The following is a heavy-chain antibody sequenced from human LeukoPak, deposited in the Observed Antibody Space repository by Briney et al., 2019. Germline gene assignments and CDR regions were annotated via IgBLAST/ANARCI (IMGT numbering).Heavy chain of an antibody. V-gene: IGHV4-30-4*08. CDR2: IYYSGST. CDR3: ARALFDYDFWSGYYRGHYYYYYMDV. Sequence: PSQTLSLTCTVSGGSISSGDYYWSWIRQPPGKGLEWIGYIYYSGSTYYNPSLKSRVTISVDTSKNQFSLKLSSVTAADTAVYYCARALFDYDFWSGYYRGHYYYYYMDVWGKRTTVTVSS. CDR1: GGSISSGDYY. J-gene: IGHJ6*03. D-gene: IGHD3-3*01.